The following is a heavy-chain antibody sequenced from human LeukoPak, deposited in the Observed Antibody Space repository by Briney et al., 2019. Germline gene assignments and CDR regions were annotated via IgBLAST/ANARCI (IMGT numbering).Heavy chain of an antibody. CDR3: ARLHPGIGYYYGVDV. CDR2: INAGNGNT. CDR1: GYTFTSYA. V-gene: IGHV1-3*01. D-gene: IGHD3-10*01. Sequence: ASVKVSCKASGYTFTSYAMHWVRQAPGQRLEWMGWINAGNGNTKYSQKFQGRVIITRDTSASTAYMELSSLRSEDTAVYYCARLHPGIGYYYGVDVWGQGTTVTVSS. J-gene: IGHJ6*02.